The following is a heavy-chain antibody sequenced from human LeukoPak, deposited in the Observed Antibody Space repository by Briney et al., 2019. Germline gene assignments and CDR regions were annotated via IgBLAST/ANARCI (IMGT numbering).Heavy chain of an antibody. D-gene: IGHD3-10*01. CDR1: GGSISSSSYY. CDR2: IYYSGST. J-gene: IGHJ6*03. CDR3: ARQAKRITMVRGVIEDYYYMDV. V-gene: IGHV4-39*07. Sequence: SETLSLTCTVSGGSISSSSYYWGWIRQPPGKGLEWIGSIYYSGSTYYNPSLKSRVTISVDTSKNQFSLKLSSATAADTAVYYCARQAKRITMVRGVIEDYYYMDVWGKGTTVTISS.